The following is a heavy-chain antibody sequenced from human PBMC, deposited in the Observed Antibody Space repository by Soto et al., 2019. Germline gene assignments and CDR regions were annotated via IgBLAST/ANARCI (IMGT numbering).Heavy chain of an antibody. CDR1: GGSISSGDYY. CDR2: IYYSGST. V-gene: IGHV4-30-4*01. J-gene: IGHJ5*02. Sequence: PSETLSLTCTVSGGSISSGDYYWSWIRQPPGKGLEWIGYIYYSGSTYYNPSLKSRVTISVDASKNRFSLKLSSVTAADTAVYYCARGRDDILTGYSWFDPWGQGTLVTVSS. CDR3: ARGRDDILTGYSWFDP. D-gene: IGHD3-9*01.